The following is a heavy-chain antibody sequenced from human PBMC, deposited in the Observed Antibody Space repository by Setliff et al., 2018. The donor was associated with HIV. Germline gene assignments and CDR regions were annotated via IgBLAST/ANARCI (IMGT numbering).Heavy chain of an antibody. V-gene: IGHV3-48*01. J-gene: IGHJ4*02. Sequence: PGGSLRLSCAASGFTFSTFSMSWVRQAPGKGLEWVSYISSSGSTIYYADSVKGRFTISRDNAKNSLYLQMNSLRADDTATYYCAKDEFSPLRSDSWGLGILVTVSS. CDR3: AKDEFSPLRSDS. CDR2: ISSSGSTI. CDR1: GFTFSTFS. D-gene: IGHD3-10*01.